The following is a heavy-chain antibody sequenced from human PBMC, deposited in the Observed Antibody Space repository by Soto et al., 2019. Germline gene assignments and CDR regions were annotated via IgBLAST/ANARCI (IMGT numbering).Heavy chain of an antibody. V-gene: IGHV1-2*04. CDR1: GYTFTGYY. J-gene: IGHJ4*02. CDR2: INPNSGGT. CDR3: ARERVGATIFDY. D-gene: IGHD1-26*01. Sequence: QVQLVQSGAEVKKPGASVTVSCKASGYTFTGYYMHWVRQAPGQGLEWMGWINPNSGGTNYEQKFQGWVTMTRDTSISTAYMELSRLRSDDTAVYYCARERVGATIFDYWGQGTLVTVSS.